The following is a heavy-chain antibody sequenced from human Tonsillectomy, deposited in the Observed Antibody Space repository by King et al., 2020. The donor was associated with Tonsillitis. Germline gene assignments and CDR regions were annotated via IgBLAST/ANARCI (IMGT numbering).Heavy chain of an antibody. Sequence: QLVQSGGGLVKPGGSLRLSCAASGFTFSSYSMNWVRQAPGKGLEWGSSISSSSSYIYYADSVKGRFTISRDNAKNSLYLQMNSLRAEDTAVYYCARDRHGDYTRRPFDIWGQGTMVTVSS. D-gene: IGHD4-17*01. CDR1: GFTFSSYS. CDR2: ISSSSSYI. V-gene: IGHV3-21*01. CDR3: ARDRHGDYTRRPFDI. J-gene: IGHJ3*02.